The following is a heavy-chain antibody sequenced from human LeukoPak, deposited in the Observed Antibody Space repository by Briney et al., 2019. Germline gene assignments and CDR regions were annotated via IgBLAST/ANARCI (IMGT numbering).Heavy chain of an antibody. Sequence: SETLSLTCAVYGGSFSGYYWGWIRQPPGKGLEWIGSIYYSGSTYYNPSLKSRVTISVDTSKNQFSLKLSSVTAADTAVYYCARPCRDGYPGDAFDIWGQGTMVTVSS. CDR3: ARPCRDGYPGDAFDI. CDR2: IYYSGST. V-gene: IGHV4-39*01. J-gene: IGHJ3*02. D-gene: IGHD5-24*01. CDR1: GGSFSGYY.